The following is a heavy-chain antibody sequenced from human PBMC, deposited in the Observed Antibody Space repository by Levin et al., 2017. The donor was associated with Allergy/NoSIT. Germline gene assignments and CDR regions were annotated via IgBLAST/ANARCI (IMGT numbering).Heavy chain of an antibody. J-gene: IGHJ4*02. D-gene: IGHD5-18*01. CDR3: ARLAPTAMAPGVFDY. CDR2: IYYSGST. Sequence: SQTLSLTCTVSGGSISSSSYYWGWIRQPPGKGLEWIGSIYYSGSTYYNPSLKSRVTISVDTSKNQFSLKLSSVTAADTAVYYCARLAPTAMAPGVFDYWGQGTLVTVSS. V-gene: IGHV4-39*01. CDR1: GGSISSSSYY.